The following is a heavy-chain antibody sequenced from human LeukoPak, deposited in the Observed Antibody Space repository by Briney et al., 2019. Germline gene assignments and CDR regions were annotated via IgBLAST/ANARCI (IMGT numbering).Heavy chain of an antibody. CDR2: IDYSGST. CDR3: ARDRSSSWYKDFDY. V-gene: IGHV4-39*07. J-gene: IGHJ4*02. CDR1: NGSISSSRYF. D-gene: IGHD6-13*01. Sequence: PSETLSLTCSVSNGSISSSRYFWGWIRQPPGKGLEWIGSIDYSGSTYYNPSLKSRVTISVDTSKNHFSLDLSSVAAADTAVYYCARDRSSSWYKDFDYWGQGTLVTVSS.